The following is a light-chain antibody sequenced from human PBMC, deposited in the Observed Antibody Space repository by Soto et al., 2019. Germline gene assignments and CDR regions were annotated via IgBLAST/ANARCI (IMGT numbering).Light chain of an antibody. CDR1: QSIGRW. Sequence: DTKMTQSPSTLSEYVEDTDTFTCRASQSIGRWLAWYQQKPGKAPKLLIFDASTLENGVPARFSGSRSGPEFSLTISSLQPDDFATYYCQQYYSYWTLGQGTKVDI. V-gene: IGKV1-5*01. CDR2: DAS. CDR3: QQYYSYWT. J-gene: IGKJ1*01.